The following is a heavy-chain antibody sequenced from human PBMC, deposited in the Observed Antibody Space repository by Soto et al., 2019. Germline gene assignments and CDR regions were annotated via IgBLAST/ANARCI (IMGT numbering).Heavy chain of an antibody. J-gene: IGHJ6*02. D-gene: IGHD1-26*01. CDR3: ARDRAPGWAYYYGMDV. Sequence: QVQLVQSGAEVKKPGASVKVSCKASGNTFTSYYMHWVRQAPGQGLEWMGIINPSSGSTSYAQKFQGRGTMTRDKSTSTGYMELSSLRSEDTAVYYGARDRAPGWAYYYGMDVWGQGTTVTVSS. CDR1: GNTFTSYY. V-gene: IGHV1-46*03. CDR2: INPSSGST.